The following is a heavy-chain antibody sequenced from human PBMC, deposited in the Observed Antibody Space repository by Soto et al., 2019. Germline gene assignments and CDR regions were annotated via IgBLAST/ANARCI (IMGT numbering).Heavy chain of an antibody. CDR3: ARHGRDIVVVPAANAFDI. V-gene: IGHV4-59*08. Sequence: QVQLQESGPGLVKPSETLSLTCTVSGGSISSYYWSWIRQPPGKGLEWIGYIYYSGSTNYNPSLKSRVTISVDTSKIQFSLKLSSVTAADTAVYYCARHGRDIVVVPAANAFDIWGQGTMVTVSS. J-gene: IGHJ3*02. CDR1: GGSISSYY. D-gene: IGHD2-2*01. CDR2: IYYSGST.